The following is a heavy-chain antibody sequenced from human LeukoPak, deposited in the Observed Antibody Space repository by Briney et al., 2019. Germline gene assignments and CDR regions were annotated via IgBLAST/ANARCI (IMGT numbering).Heavy chain of an antibody. Sequence: GGSLRLSCAASGLAFSDYYMSWIRQAPGKGLEWVSYISSSGSTTHYADSVKGRFTISRDNAKNSLYLQMNSLRAEDTAVYYCARDSPDYSIGYYYYGMDVWGQGTTVTVSS. J-gene: IGHJ6*02. CDR2: ISSSGSTT. CDR3: ARDSPDYSIGYYYYGMDV. V-gene: IGHV3-11*01. D-gene: IGHD4-11*01. CDR1: GLAFSDYY.